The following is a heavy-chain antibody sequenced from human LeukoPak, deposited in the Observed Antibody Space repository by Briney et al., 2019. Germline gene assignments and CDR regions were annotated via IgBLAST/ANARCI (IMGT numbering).Heavy chain of an antibody. CDR1: GFTFSSYG. V-gene: IGHV3-30*18. CDR2: ISYDGSNK. J-gene: IGHJ6*02. D-gene: IGHD5-18*01. CDR3: AKNIRGYSYGYHVVTAILGYCYGMDV. Sequence: GGSLILSCAASGFTFSSYGMHWVRQAPGKGLEWVAVISYDGSNKYYADSVKGRFTISRDNSKNTLFLQMNSLRAEDTAVYYCAKNIRGYSYGYHVVTAILGYCYGMDVWGQGTTVTVSS.